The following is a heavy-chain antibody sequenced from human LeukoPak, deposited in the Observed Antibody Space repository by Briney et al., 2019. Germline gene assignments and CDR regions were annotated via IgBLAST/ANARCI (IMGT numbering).Heavy chain of an antibody. D-gene: IGHD3-9*01. Sequence: GGSLRLSCAASGFTFSSYAMSWVRQAPGKGLEWVSAISGSGGSTYYADSVKGRFTISRDNSKNTLYLQMNSLRAEDAAVYYCAKGDILTGYTYWGQGTLVTVSS. CDR1: GFTFSSYA. CDR3: AKGDILTGYTY. CDR2: ISGSGGST. V-gene: IGHV3-23*01. J-gene: IGHJ4*02.